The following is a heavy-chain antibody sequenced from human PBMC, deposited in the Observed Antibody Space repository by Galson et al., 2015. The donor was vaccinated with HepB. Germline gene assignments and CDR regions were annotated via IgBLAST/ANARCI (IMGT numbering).Heavy chain of an antibody. D-gene: IGHD6-13*01. CDR1: GGSVSSGSYY. Sequence: SETLSLTCTVSGGSVSSGSYYWSWIRQPPGKGLEWIGYIYYSGSTNYNPSLKSRVTISVDTSKNQFSLKLSSVTAADTAVYYCARVRAAAFTRSNWFDPWGQGTLVTVSS. V-gene: IGHV4-61*01. CDR3: ARVRAAAFTRSNWFDP. J-gene: IGHJ5*02. CDR2: IYYSGST.